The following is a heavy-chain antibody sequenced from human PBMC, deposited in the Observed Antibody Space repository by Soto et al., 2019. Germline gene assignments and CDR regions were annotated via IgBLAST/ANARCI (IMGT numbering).Heavy chain of an antibody. CDR2: INWNSETV. V-gene: IGHV3-9*01. CDR3: ARDQDLGGYDLRPMYGLDV. D-gene: IGHD5-12*01. CDR1: GFSFDNYA. Sequence: GGSMRLSCATSGFSFDNYAMDWVRQIPGKGLEWVSGINWNSETVGYADSVKGRFTISRDSAKNSLYLQMTTLRPEDTALYFCARDQDLGGYDLRPMYGLDVWGQGTTVTGSS. J-gene: IGHJ6*02.